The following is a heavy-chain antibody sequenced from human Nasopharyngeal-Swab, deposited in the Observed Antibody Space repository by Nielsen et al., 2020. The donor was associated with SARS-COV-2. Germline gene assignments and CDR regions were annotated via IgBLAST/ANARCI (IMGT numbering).Heavy chain of an antibody. Sequence: WIRQRPGKGLEWIGYIYYSGSTNYNPSLKSRVTISVDTSKNQFSLKLSSVTAADTAVYYCARDRAWDSSGWDYYYGMDVWGQGTTVTVSS. D-gene: IGHD6-19*01. V-gene: IGHV4-59*01. J-gene: IGHJ6*02. CDR2: IYYSGST. CDR3: ARDRAWDSSGWDYYYGMDV.